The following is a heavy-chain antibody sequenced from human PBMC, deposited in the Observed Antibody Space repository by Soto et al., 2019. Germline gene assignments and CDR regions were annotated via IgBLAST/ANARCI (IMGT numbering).Heavy chain of an antibody. CDR1: GYTFTGYY. J-gene: IGHJ4*02. D-gene: IGHD3-3*01. CDR2: INPNSGGT. Sequence: QVQLVQSGAEVKKPGASVKVSCKASGYTFTGYYMHWVRQAPGQGLEWMGWINPNSGGTNYAQKFQGWVTMTRDTSISTAYMELSRLRSDDTAVYYCARDYDFWSGYPNYIFDYWGQGTLVTVSS. V-gene: IGHV1-2*04. CDR3: ARDYDFWSGYPNYIFDY.